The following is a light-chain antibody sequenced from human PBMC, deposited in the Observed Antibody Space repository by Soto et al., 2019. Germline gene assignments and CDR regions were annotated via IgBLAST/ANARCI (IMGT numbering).Light chain of an antibody. CDR1: QSVSSSY. CDR3: QQYGSSPWT. CDR2: GAS. V-gene: IGKV3-20*01. Sequence: EIVLTQSPGTLSLSPGERATLSCRASQSVSSSYLAWYQQKPGQAPRLLIYGASSRATGIPDSFSGSGSGTDFTLTISRLEPEDFAVYYCQQYGSSPWTFGQGTKGEIK. J-gene: IGKJ1*01.